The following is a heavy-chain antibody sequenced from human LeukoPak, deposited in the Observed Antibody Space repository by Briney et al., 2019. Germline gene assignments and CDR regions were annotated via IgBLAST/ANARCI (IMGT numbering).Heavy chain of an antibody. Sequence: SVKVSCKASGGTFSSYAISWVRQAPGQGLEWMGGIIPIFGTANYAQKLQGRVTMTTDTSTSTAYMELRSLRSDDTAVYYCARDPDWNPWGQGTLVTVSS. D-gene: IGHD1-1*01. CDR3: ARDPDWNP. V-gene: IGHV1-69*05. CDR1: GGTFSSYA. CDR2: IIPIFGTA. J-gene: IGHJ5*02.